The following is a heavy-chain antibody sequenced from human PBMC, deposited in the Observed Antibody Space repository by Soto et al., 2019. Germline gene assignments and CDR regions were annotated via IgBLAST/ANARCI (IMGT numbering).Heavy chain of an antibody. V-gene: IGHV3-74*01. CDR3: XRVGRVWELVT. CDR1: GFTFSSFW. D-gene: IGHD1-26*01. J-gene: IGHJ4*02. Sequence: EVQLVESGGGLVQPGGSLRLSCAASGFTFSSFWMHWVRQVPGKGLVWVSRINTXXXSTSYXDSVXGXFTXSXDNAKXXXXXXXXXXXXXXXXXXXXXRVGRVWELVTWGQGTLVTVSS. CDR2: INTXXXST.